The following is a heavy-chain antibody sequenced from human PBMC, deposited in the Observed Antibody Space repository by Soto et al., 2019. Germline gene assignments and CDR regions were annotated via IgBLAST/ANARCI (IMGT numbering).Heavy chain of an antibody. CDR2: IYATGTT. D-gene: IGHD1-1*01. Sequence: PSETLSLTCTVSGASISGFYWSWIRKSAGKGLEWIGRIYATGTTDYNPSLKSRVMMSVDTSKKQFSLKLRSVTAADTAVYYCVRDGTKTLRDWFDPWGQGIAVTVSS. CDR3: VRDGTKTLRDWFDP. CDR1: GASISGFY. V-gene: IGHV4-4*07. J-gene: IGHJ5*02.